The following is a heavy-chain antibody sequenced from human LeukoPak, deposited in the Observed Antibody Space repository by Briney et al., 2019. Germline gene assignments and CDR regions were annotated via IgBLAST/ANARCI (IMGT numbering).Heavy chain of an antibody. CDR2: ISSSTSTI. CDR3: ARARSPTLGYFDL. Sequence: GGSLRLSCATSGFTFSTYSMSWVRQAPGKGLEWVSYISSSTSTIYYADSVKGRFTISRDNAKNSLYLQMNSLRAGDTAVYYCARARSPTLGYFDLWGRGTLVTVSS. V-gene: IGHV3-48*04. D-gene: IGHD1-26*01. J-gene: IGHJ2*01. CDR1: GFTFSTYS.